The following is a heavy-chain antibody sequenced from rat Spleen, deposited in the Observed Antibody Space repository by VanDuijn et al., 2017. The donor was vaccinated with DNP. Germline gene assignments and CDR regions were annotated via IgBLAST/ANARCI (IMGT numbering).Heavy chain of an antibody. CDR3: ARYTTGVDY. V-gene: IGHV3-1*01. D-gene: IGHD1-11*01. Sequence: VQLQESGPGLVKPSQSLSLTCSVTGYSITSNYWGWIRKFPGNKMEWIGHISYRGTTTYSPSLKSRISITRDTTKNQFFLQLHSVTTEDTTTYYCARYTTGVDYWGQGVMVTVSS. J-gene: IGHJ2*01. CDR2: ISYRGTT. CDR1: GYSITSNY.